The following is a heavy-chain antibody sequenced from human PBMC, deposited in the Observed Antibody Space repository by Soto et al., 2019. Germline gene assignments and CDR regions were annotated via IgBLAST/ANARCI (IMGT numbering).Heavy chain of an antibody. CDR3: ARRNNAFHI. J-gene: IGHJ3*02. Sequence: ASVKVSCKASGYTFRNFGISWVRQAPGQGLEWLGWISVDSGNTKYVQSLQDRVSMTTDTSTSTAYMELTSLRSEDTAVYYCARRNNAFHIWGQGTMVTVSS. D-gene: IGHD4-4*01. CDR2: ISVDSGNT. CDR1: GYTFRNFG. V-gene: IGHV1-18*01.